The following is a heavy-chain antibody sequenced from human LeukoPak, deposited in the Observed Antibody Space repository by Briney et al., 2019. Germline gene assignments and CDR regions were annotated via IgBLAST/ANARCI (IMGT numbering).Heavy chain of an antibody. CDR1: GGSISSYY. CDR2: IYYSGST. CDR3: ARERYHYGMDV. D-gene: IGHD3-9*01. V-gene: IGHV4-59*01. J-gene: IGHJ6*02. Sequence: SETLSLTCTLSGGSISSYYWSWIRQPPGKGLEWIGYIYYSGSTNYNPSLKSRVTISVDTSKNQFSLKLSSVTAADTAVYYCARERYHYGMDVWGQGTTVTVSS.